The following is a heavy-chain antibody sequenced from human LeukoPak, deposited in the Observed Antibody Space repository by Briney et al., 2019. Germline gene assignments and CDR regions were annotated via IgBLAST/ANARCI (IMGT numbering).Heavy chain of an antibody. V-gene: IGHV1-2*02. CDR1: GYTFTDYY. CDR3: AREESNTYYYGSGSVGY. CDR2: INPDSGGT. Sequence: ASVKVSCKASGYTFTDYYMHWVRQAPGQGLEWMGWINPDSGGTNYAQEFQGRVTMTRDTSVTTAYMELSRLTSDDTAVYYCAREESNTYYYGSGSVGYWGQGTLVTVSS. D-gene: IGHD3-10*01. J-gene: IGHJ4*02.